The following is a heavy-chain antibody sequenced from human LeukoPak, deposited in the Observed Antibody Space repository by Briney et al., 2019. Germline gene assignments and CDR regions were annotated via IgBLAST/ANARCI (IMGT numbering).Heavy chain of an antibody. V-gene: IGHV4-39*02. Sequence: SETLSLTCTVSGGSISSSSYYWGWIRQPPGKGLEWIGSIYYSGSTYYNPSLKSRVTISVDTSKNQFSLKLSSVTAADTAVYYCARDRTRRNYSSSSGPLRILDYWGQGTLVTVSS. J-gene: IGHJ4*02. D-gene: IGHD6-6*01. CDR2: IYYSGST. CDR3: ARDRTRRNYSSSSGPLRILDY. CDR1: GGSISSSSYY.